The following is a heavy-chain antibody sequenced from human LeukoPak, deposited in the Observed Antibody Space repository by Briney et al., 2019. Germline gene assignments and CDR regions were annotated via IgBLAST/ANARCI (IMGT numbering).Heavy chain of an antibody. V-gene: IGHV3-74*01. J-gene: IGHJ4*02. Sequence: GGSLRLSCAASGFTFSSHWMHWVRQAPGKGLVWVSRINSDGSSTIYADSVKGRFSISRDNAKNTLYLQMNSLRAEDTAVYYCAKEVQQLVRLYYFDYWGQGTLVTVSS. CDR1: GFTFSSHW. D-gene: IGHD6-13*01. CDR3: AKEVQQLVRLYYFDY. CDR2: INSDGSST.